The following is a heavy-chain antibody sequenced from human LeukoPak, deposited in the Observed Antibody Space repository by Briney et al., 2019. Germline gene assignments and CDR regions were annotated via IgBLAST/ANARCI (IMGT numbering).Heavy chain of an antibody. CDR2: MNPNSGNT. D-gene: IGHD1-26*01. Sequence: ASVKVSCKASGYTFTSYDINWVRQAPGQGLERMGWMNPNSGNTGYAQKFQGRVTMTRNTSISTAYMELSSLRSEDTAVYYCARAYSGSYNAGGYWGQGTLVTVSS. J-gene: IGHJ4*02. CDR3: ARAYSGSYNAGGY. V-gene: IGHV1-8*01. CDR1: GYTFTSYD.